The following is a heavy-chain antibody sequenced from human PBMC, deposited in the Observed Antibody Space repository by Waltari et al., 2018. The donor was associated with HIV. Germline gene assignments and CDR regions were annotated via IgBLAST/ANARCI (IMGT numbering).Heavy chain of an antibody. D-gene: IGHD1-1*01. J-gene: IGHJ4*02. CDR1: GFTFRSYW. CDR2: IKQDGSEK. V-gene: IGHV3-7*03. Sequence: EVQLVESGGGLVQPGGSLRLSCAASGFTFRSYWMSWVRQAPGKGLEWVANIKQDGSEKYYVDSVKGRFTISRDNAKNSLYLQMNSLRAEDTAVYYCARDDLKLDYWGQGTLVTVSS. CDR3: ARDDLKLDY.